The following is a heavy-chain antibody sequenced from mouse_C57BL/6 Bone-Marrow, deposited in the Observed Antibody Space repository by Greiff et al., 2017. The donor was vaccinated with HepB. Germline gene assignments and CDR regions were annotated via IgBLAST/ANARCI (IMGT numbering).Heavy chain of an antibody. V-gene: IGHV1-18*01. Sequence: VQLQQSGPELVKPGASVKIPCKASGYTFTDYNMDWVKQSHGKSLALIGDITPNNGGTIYHQKFKGKATLTVDKSSSTAYMELRSLTSEDTAVYYCARWRDYDWYFDVWGTGTTVTVSS. CDR2: ITPNNGGT. D-gene: IGHD2-4*01. CDR1: GYTFTDYN. J-gene: IGHJ1*03. CDR3: ARWRDYDWYFDV.